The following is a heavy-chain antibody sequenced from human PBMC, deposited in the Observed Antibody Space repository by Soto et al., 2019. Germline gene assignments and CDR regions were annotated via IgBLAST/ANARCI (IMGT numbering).Heavy chain of an antibody. D-gene: IGHD2-2*01. Sequence: SETLSLTCTVSGGSISSSTYYWGWIRQPPGKGLEWIANIHYSGTTHYNPSLKSRVTISIDTSKNQFSLKLNSVTAADTAVYYCARQSRASEVYHHYFDLWGRGTLVTVSS. J-gene: IGHJ2*01. CDR1: GGSISSSTYY. CDR3: ARQSRASEVYHHYFDL. V-gene: IGHV4-39*01. CDR2: IHYSGTT.